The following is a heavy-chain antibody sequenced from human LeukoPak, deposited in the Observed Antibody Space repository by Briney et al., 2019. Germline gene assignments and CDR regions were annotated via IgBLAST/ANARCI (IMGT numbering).Heavy chain of an antibody. Sequence: GSLRLSCAASGFTFSTYNMNWVRQAPGKGLEWVSSISTGSSYIYYADSVKGRFTISRDNAKNSLYLQMNSLRAEDTAVYYCARGYTSGYVDYWGQGTLVSVSS. CDR2: ISTGSSYI. CDR3: ARGYTSGYVDY. J-gene: IGHJ4*02. D-gene: IGHD5-18*01. V-gene: IGHV3-21*01. CDR1: GFTFSTYN.